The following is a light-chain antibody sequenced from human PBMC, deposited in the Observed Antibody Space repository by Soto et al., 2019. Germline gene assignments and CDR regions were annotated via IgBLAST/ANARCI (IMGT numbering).Light chain of an antibody. V-gene: IGKV3-15*01. CDR3: QQYYNWPRT. J-gene: IGKJ1*01. Sequence: EIVMTQSPATLSVSPGERATLSCRASQSVSSTLAWYQQKPGQAPGLLIYGASTRATDIPARFSGSGSGTEFTLTISSLQSEDFAVYYCQQYYNWPRTFGQGTKVESK. CDR1: QSVSST. CDR2: GAS.